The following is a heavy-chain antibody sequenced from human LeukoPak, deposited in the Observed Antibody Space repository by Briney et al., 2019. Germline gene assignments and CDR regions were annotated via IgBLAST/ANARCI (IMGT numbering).Heavy chain of an antibody. CDR3: AKQGAARQDYYMDV. Sequence: ASVKVSCKASGGSFSRYAISWVRQAPGQGLEWMGRIIPIFGTANYAQKFQGRVPITTDIVSSTAYMEVNSLTSEDTAAYFCAKQGAARQDYYMDVWGNGTTVIVS. CDR1: GGSFSRYA. V-gene: IGHV1-69*05. CDR2: IIPIFGTA. J-gene: IGHJ6*03. D-gene: IGHD5-18*01.